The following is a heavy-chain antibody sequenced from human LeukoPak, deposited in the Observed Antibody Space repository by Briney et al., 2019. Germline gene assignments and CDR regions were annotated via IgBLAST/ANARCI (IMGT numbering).Heavy chain of an antibody. D-gene: IGHD3-9*01. CDR3: GKHLDDILTDSDY. CDR2: ISGSGGRT. J-gene: IGHJ4*02. V-gene: IGHV3-23*01. CDR1: GVMFPSYW. Sequence: QTGGSLRLSCAASGVMFPSYWMTWVRQAPGKGLEWVSGISGSGGRTYYADSVKGRFIISRDNSKNTLYLQMHSLRVEDTAVYYCGKHLDDILTDSDYWGQGTLVTVSS.